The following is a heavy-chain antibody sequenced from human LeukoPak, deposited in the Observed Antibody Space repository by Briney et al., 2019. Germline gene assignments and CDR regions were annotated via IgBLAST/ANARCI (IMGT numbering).Heavy chain of an antibody. D-gene: IGHD3-10*01. CDR3: AREVAMIRGVKNWFDR. J-gene: IGHJ5*02. V-gene: IGHV6-1*01. CDR1: GDSVSSNDAS. CDR2: TFYRSKWYY. Sequence: SQTLSLTCAISGDSVSSNDASWNWIRQSPSRGLEWLGRTFYRSKWYYDYEASLKNRITINPDTSKNQFSLQLNSVTPEDTAMYYCAREVAMIRGVKNWFDRWGQGTLVTVSS.